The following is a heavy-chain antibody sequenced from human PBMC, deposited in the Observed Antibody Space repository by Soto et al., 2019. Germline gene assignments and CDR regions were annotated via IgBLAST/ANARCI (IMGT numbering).Heavy chain of an antibody. CDR1: GFTFSAFW. Sequence: EVQVVESGGGLVQPGGSLKLSCAASGFTFSAFWMNWVRQAPGKGLEWVANINGDGSEKYYVDSVKGRFTISRDSAKNTLYLEMNSLRAEDTGLYYCAAGSPPDYWGQGTLVTVSS. CDR2: INGDGSEK. CDR3: AAGSPPDY. V-gene: IGHV3-7*01. J-gene: IGHJ4*02. D-gene: IGHD3-10*01.